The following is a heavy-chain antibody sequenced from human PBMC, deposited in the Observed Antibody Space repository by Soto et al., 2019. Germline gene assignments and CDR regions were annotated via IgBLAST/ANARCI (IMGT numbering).Heavy chain of an antibody. CDR2: ISNDGTIT. CDR3: VRDFGSGGDF. D-gene: IGHD3-10*01. J-gene: IGHJ4*02. Sequence: EVQLVESGGGLVQPGGSLSLSCEASGLTFSGRWMLWFRQPPGKGPVWVSRISNDGTITTYADSVKGRFTVSRDNAKNMLYLQMNSLRAEDTAVYYCVRDFGSGGDFWGQGTLVTVSS. CDR1: GLTFSGRW. V-gene: IGHV3-74*03.